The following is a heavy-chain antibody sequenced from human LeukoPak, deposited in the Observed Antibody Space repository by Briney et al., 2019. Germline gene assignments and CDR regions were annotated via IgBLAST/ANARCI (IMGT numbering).Heavy chain of an antibody. V-gene: IGHV3-64*01. CDR2: ISSNGGST. CDR3: ARFAAGGSYYYYMDV. Sequence: GGSLRLSCAASGFTFSSYAMHWVRQAPGQGLEYVSAISSNGGSTYYANSVKGRFTISRDNAKNSLYLQMNSLRADDTAVYYCARFAAGGSYYYYMDVWGKGTTVTVSS. J-gene: IGHJ6*03. CDR1: GFTFSSYA. D-gene: IGHD6-25*01.